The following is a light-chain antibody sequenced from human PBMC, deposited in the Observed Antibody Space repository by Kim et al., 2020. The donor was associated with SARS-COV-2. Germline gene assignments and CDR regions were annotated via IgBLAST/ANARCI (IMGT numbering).Light chain of an antibody. V-gene: IGKV1-39*01. CDR2: ATS. CDR3: QQSYRTPRT. Sequence: DIQMTQSPSSLSASVGDRITITCRASQDIDTYLNWYQQKPGEAPKVLIYATSSLQTGVPSRFSGRGSGTGFALTISSLQPEDFGTYYCQQSYRTPRTFGQGTKVDIK. J-gene: IGKJ1*01. CDR1: QDIDTY.